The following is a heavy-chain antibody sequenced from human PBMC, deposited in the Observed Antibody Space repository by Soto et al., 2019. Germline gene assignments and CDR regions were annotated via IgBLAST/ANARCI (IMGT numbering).Heavy chain of an antibody. CDR3: AKPKYSSSWYRGGFDC. V-gene: IGHV3-30*18. Sequence: QVQLVEPGRGVVPPWRYLRLACAASGFTFSSYAMHWVRQAPGKGLEWVALTSYDGGNKYYADSVKGRFTISRDNSKNTLFLQMNSLRPEDTAVYYCAKPKYSSSWYRGGFDCWGQGALVTVSS. J-gene: IGHJ4*02. D-gene: IGHD6-13*01. CDR1: GFTFSSYA. CDR2: TSYDGGNK.